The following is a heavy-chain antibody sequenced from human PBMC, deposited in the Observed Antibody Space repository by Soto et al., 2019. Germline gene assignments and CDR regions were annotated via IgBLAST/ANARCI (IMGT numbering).Heavy chain of an antibody. CDR3: ARVTYGDYQFDY. V-gene: IGHV1-3*01. D-gene: IGHD4-17*01. Sequence: ASVKVSCKASGYTFTSYAMHWVRQAPGQRLEWMGRINAGNGNTKYSQKFQGRVTITRDTSASTAYMELSSLRSEDTAVYYCARVTYGDYQFDYWGQGTLVTVSS. J-gene: IGHJ4*02. CDR1: GYTFTSYA. CDR2: INAGNGNT.